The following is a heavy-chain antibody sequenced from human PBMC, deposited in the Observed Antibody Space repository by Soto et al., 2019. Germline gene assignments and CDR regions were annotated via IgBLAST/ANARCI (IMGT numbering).Heavy chain of an antibody. CDR2: ISSSSSYI. J-gene: IGHJ1*01. V-gene: IGHV3-21*04. CDR1: GFTFSSYS. Sequence: EVQLVESGGGLVKPGGSLRLSCAASGFTFSSYSMNWVRQAPGKGLEWVSSISSSSSYIYYADSVKGRFTISRDNSKNTLYLQMNSLRAEDTAVYYCAIKPSYYYDSSGYREYFQHWGQGTLVTVSS. D-gene: IGHD3-22*01. CDR3: AIKPSYYYDSSGYREYFQH.